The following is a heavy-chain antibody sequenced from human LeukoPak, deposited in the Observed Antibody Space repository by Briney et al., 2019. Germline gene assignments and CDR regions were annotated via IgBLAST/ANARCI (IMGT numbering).Heavy chain of an antibody. J-gene: IGHJ4*02. D-gene: IGHD2-21*02. CDR1: GFTFNSFA. Sequence: SGGSLRLSCSASGFTFNSFALHWVRQAPGKGLEYASSISSNGGNTYYADSVKGRFTISRDNSKNTLYLQMSSLRAEDTAVYYCVKEPKYCGGDCYPTYYFDYWGQGTLVTASS. CDR3: VKEPKYCGGDCYPTYYFDY. V-gene: IGHV3-64D*06. CDR2: ISSNGGNT.